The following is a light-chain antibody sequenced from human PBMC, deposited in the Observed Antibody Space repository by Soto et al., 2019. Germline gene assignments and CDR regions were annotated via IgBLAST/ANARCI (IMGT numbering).Light chain of an antibody. J-gene: IGKJ2*01. V-gene: IGKV3-20*01. CDR1: QSLSSY. Sequence: EIVLTQSPGTLSLSPGERATLSCRASQSLSSYLAWYQQKPGQAPRLLIYGASSRATGIPDRFSGSGSGTDFTLTISRLEPEHFAVYYCRQYGSSPSYTFGQGTKLEIK. CDR2: GAS. CDR3: RQYGSSPSYT.